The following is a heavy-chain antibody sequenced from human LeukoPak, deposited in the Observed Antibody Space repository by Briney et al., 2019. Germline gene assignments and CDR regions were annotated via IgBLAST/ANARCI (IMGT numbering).Heavy chain of an antibody. D-gene: IGHD1-26*01. J-gene: IGHJ4*02. Sequence: GGSLRLSCAASGFTFSSYSMNWVRQAPGKGLEWLSYISSSSSTISYADSVRGRFTISRDNAKNSLYLQMNSLRAEDTAVYYCARDPLGIVGATPGYWGQGTLVTDSS. V-gene: IGHV3-48*01. CDR2: ISSSSSTI. CDR3: ARDPLGIVGATPGY. CDR1: GFTFSSYS.